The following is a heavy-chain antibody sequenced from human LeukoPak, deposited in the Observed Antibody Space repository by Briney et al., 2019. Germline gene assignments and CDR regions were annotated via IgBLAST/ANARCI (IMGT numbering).Heavy chain of an antibody. J-gene: IGHJ3*02. D-gene: IGHD2-21*01. CDR3: ARQGYCGGDCYYSHDAFDI. V-gene: IGHV5-51*01. CDR1: GYSFTSYW. Sequence: GESLKISCKGSGYSFTSYWIGWVRQMPGKGLEWMGIIYPGDSDTRYSPSFQGQVTISADKSISTAYLQWGSLKASDTAMYYCARQGYCGGDCYYSHDAFDIWGQGTMVTVSS. CDR2: IYPGDSDT.